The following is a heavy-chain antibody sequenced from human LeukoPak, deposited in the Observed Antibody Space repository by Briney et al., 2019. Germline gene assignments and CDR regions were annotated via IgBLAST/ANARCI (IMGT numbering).Heavy chain of an antibody. CDR2: ISWNTGSI. Sequence: GRSLRLSCAASGFNFDDYVMHWVRPAPGKGLEWVSGISWNTGSIGYADSVKGRFTISRDNAKNSLYLQMNSLRVEDTALYYCAKCLVPKSGAYYFETWGQGTLVAVSS. J-gene: IGHJ4*02. CDR3: AKCLVPKSGAYYFET. V-gene: IGHV3-9*01. CDR1: GFNFDDYV. D-gene: IGHD5-12*01.